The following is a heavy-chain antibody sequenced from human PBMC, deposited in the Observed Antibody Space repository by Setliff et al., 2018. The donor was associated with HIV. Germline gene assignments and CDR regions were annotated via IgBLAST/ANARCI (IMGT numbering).Heavy chain of an antibody. CDR2: IYFSGST. CDR1: GVSISSSSYF. D-gene: IGHD3-9*01. CDR3: ARHPRHYNILTGYRYYMDV. J-gene: IGHJ6*03. Sequence: SETLSLTCAVSGVSISSSSYFWGWIRRPPGTGLDWIGSIYFSGSTYYNPSLESRVTISMDTSKNQFSLKLTSVTAADTAVYYCARHPRHYNILTGYRYYMDVWGKGTTVIVSS. V-gene: IGHV4-39*01.